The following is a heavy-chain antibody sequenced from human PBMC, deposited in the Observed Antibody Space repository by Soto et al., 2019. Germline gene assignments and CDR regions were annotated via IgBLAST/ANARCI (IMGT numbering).Heavy chain of an antibody. D-gene: IGHD3-22*01. CDR1: GFTFSSYG. J-gene: IGHJ6*02. CDR2: IWYDGSNK. Sequence: QVQLVESGGGVVQPGRSLRLSCAASGFTFSSYGMHWVRQAPGKGLEWVAVIWYDGSNKYYADSVKGRFTISRDNSKNTLYLQMNSLRAEDTAVYYCARDSDYYDSSGYSRGGYYYYGMDVWGQGTTVTVSS. V-gene: IGHV3-33*01. CDR3: ARDSDYYDSSGYSRGGYYYYGMDV.